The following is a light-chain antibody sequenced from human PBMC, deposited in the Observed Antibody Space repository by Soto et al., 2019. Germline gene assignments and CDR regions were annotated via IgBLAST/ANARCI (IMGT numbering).Light chain of an antibody. CDR3: QQYNSYPT. CDR2: TAS. V-gene: IGKV1-5*03. CDR1: QSISTW. Sequence: IQMTQSPSSLSASVGDRVTITCRASQSISTWLAWYQQRPGKAPKLLIYTASTLESGVPSRFSGSGSGTEFTLTISSLQPDDFATYYCQQYNSYPTFGQGTKLEIK. J-gene: IGKJ2*01.